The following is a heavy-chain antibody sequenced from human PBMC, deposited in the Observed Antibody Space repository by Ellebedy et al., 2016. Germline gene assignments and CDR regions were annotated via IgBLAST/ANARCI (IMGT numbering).Heavy chain of an antibody. CDR3: ARHRRFGESYTSFDY. V-gene: IGHV5-10-1*01. D-gene: IGHD3-10*01. CDR2: IDPSDSFT. CDR1: GYNFIYW. J-gene: IGHJ4*02. Sequence: GESLKISXKGSGYNFIYWISWVRQMPGKGLEWRGNIDPSDSFTNYSPSFQGHVTISVDKSVSTAYLQWSSLEASDTAIYYCARHRRFGESYTSFDYWGQGTLLTVSS.